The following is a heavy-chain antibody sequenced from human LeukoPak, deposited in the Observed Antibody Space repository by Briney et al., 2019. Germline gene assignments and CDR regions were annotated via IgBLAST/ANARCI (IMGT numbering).Heavy chain of an antibody. CDR3: ARGLEDSSGWYYFDY. V-gene: IGHV3-33*08. D-gene: IGHD6-19*01. CDR2: IWYDGSNK. Sequence: GGSLRLSCAASGFTFSNYAMNWVRQAPGRGLEWVAVIWYDGSNKYYADSVKGRFTISRDNSKNTLYLQMNSLRAEDTAVYYCARGLEDSSGWYYFDYWGQGTLVTVSS. J-gene: IGHJ4*02. CDR1: GFTFSNYA.